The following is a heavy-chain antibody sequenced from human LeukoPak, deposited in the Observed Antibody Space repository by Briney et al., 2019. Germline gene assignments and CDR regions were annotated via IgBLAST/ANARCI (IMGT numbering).Heavy chain of an antibody. J-gene: IGHJ4*02. CDR1: GGSISSSSYY. V-gene: IGHV4-39*01. CDR3: ARTNYVLPFDY. D-gene: IGHD1-7*01. CDR2: IYYSGST. Sequence: SETLSLTCTVSGGSISSSSYYWGWIRQPPGKGLEWIGSIYYSGSTYYNPSLKSRVTISVDTSKNQFSLKLSSVTAADTAVYCCARTNYVLPFDYWGQGTLVTVSS.